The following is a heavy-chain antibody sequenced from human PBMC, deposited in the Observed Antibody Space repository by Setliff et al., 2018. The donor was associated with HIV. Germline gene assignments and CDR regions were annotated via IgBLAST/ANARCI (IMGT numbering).Heavy chain of an antibody. CDR1: GFTFSSYW. Sequence: GGSLRLSCAASGFTFSSYWMHWVRQAPGKGLEWVGRIKSKADGGTTDYAASVKGRFTISRDDSKNTLYLQMNSLKIKDTAVYYCTTWDKGSVWFGELLVSPDIFDIWGQGTLVTVSS. CDR2: IKSKADGGTT. V-gene: IGHV3-15*01. CDR3: TTWDKGSVWFGELLVSPDIFDI. D-gene: IGHD3-10*01. J-gene: IGHJ3*02.